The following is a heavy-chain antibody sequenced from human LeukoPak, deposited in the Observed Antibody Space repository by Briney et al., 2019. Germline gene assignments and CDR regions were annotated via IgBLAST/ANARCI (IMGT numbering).Heavy chain of an antibody. CDR1: GFTFNSYG. V-gene: IGHV3-30*18. Sequence: GGSLRLSCAASGFTFNSYGMHWVRQAPGKGLEWVAVISYDGSNKYYADSVKGRFTISRDNSKNTLYLQMNSLRAEDTAVYYCAKDLAIGSSWVFGYWGQGTLVTVSS. D-gene: IGHD6-13*01. J-gene: IGHJ4*02. CDR2: ISYDGSNK. CDR3: AKDLAIGSSWVFGY.